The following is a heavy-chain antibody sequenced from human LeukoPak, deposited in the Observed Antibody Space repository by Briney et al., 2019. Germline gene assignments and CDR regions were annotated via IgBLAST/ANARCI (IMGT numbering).Heavy chain of an antibody. CDR2: IYYTGST. V-gene: IGHV4-59*01. Sequence: PSETLSLTCTVSGGSISNYYWSWIRQPQGKGLEWIGYIYYTGSTKFNPSLKSRVTISVDTSKNQFSLMLTSVTAADTAVYYCAREGYTNSMGVNWFDPWGQGILVTVSS. CDR1: GGSISNYY. CDR3: AREGYTNSMGVNWFDP. D-gene: IGHD2-2*02. J-gene: IGHJ5*02.